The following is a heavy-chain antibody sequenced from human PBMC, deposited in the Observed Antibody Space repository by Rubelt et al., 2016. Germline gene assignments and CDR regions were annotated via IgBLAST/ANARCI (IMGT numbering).Heavy chain of an antibody. CDR2: IRYDGSNK. Sequence: QVQLVESGGGVVQPGGSLRLSCAASGFTLSSYGMHWVRQAPGKGLEWVAFIRYDGSNKYYAYSVKGRFTISRENSKTTLYLQMNSLRAEDTAVYYCAKPARLDYGINAEYFQHWGQGTLVTVSS. CDR3: AKPARLDYGINAEYFQH. D-gene: IGHD4-17*01. CDR1: GFTLSSYG. V-gene: IGHV3-30*02. J-gene: IGHJ1*01.